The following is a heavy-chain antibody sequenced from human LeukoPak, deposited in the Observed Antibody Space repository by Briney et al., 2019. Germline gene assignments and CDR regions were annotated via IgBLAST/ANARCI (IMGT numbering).Heavy chain of an antibody. CDR1: GGSISSSY. Sequence: PSETLSLTCTVSGGSISSSYWSWIRQPPGKGLEWIGYIYYSGSTNYNPSLKSRVTISVDTSKNQFSLKLSSVTAADTAVYYCARYNYDFWSGYSKWFDPWGQGTLVTVSS. CDR2: IYYSGST. J-gene: IGHJ5*02. V-gene: IGHV4-59*01. CDR3: ARYNYDFWSGYSKWFDP. D-gene: IGHD3-3*01.